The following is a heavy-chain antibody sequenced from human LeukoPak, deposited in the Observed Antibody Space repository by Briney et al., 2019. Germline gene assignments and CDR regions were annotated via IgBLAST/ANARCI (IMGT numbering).Heavy chain of an antibody. D-gene: IGHD5-24*01. CDR3: ARGLRDGYNYGLSY. V-gene: IGHV1-8*03. CDR1: GYTFTSYD. Sequence: ASVKVSCKASGYTFTSYDINWVRQATGQGLEWMGWMNPNSGNTGYAQKFQGRVTITRNTSISTAYMELSSLRSEDTAVYYCARGLRDGYNYGLSYWGQGTLVTVSS. J-gene: IGHJ4*02. CDR2: MNPNSGNT.